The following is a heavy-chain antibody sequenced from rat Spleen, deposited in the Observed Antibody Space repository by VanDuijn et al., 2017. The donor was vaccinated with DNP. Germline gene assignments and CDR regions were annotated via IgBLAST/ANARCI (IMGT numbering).Heavy chain of an antibody. CDR3: AKNSGYYFDY. Sequence: EVQLVESGGGLVQPGRSLKLSCAASGFTFSFYGMAWVRQAPKKGLEWVATISASGGSTYYRDSVKGRFTISRDNANNTLYLQMSSLRSEDTATYYCAKNSGYYFDYWGQGVMVTVSS. CDR2: ISASGGST. CDR1: GFTFSFYG. D-gene: IGHD4-3*01. V-gene: IGHV5S13*01. J-gene: IGHJ2*01.